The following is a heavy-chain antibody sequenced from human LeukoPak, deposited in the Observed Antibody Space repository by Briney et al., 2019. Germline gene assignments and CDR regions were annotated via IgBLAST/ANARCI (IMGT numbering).Heavy chain of an antibody. V-gene: IGHV3-9*01. CDR1: GFTFDDYA. J-gene: IGHJ4*02. D-gene: IGHD3-22*01. CDR2: ISWNSGSI. CDR3: AKDIHYDSSGYPYFDY. Sequence: GGSLRLSCAASGFTFDDYAMHWVRQAPGKGLEWVSGISWNSGSIGYADSVKGRFTISRDNAKNSLYLQMNSLRAEDTALYDCAKDIHYDSSGYPYFDYWGQGTLVTVSS.